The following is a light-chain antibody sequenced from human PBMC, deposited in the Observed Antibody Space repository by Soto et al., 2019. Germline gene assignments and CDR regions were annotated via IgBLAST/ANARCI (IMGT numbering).Light chain of an antibody. Sequence: DIVMTQSPDSLAVSLGERATINCKSSQSVLYSSNNKNYLAWYQQKPGQPPRLLISWASTRESGVPDRFSGSGSGTDFTLTISTLQAEDVAVYYCQQYYSNPHTFGQGTKVEIK. CDR3: QQYYSNPHT. CDR2: WAS. J-gene: IGKJ1*01. CDR1: QSVLYSSNNKNY. V-gene: IGKV4-1*01.